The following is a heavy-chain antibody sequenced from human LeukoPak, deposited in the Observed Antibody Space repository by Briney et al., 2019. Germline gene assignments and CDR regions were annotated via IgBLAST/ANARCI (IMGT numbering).Heavy chain of an antibody. V-gene: IGHV4-39*01. J-gene: IGHJ4*02. Sequence: SETLSLTCTVSGGSISSSSYYWGWIRQPPGKGLEWIGSIYYSGSTYYNPPLKSRVTISVDTSKNQFSLKLSSVTAADTAVYYCAGDYDSSGWYRYWGQGTLVTVSS. D-gene: IGHD3-22*01. CDR2: IYYSGST. CDR3: AGDYDSSGWYRY. CDR1: GGSISSSSYY.